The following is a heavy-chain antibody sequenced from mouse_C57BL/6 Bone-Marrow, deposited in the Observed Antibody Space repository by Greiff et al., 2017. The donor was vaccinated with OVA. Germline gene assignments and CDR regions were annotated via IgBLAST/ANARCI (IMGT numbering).Heavy chain of an antibody. Sequence: VQLQQPGAELVRPGSSVKLSCKASGYTFTSYWMDWVKQRPGQGLEWIGNIYPSDSETHYNQKFKDKATLTVDKSSSTAYMQLSSLTSEDYAVYYCATANWAYWYFDVWGTGTTVTVSS. D-gene: IGHD4-1*01. CDR2: IYPSDSET. CDR1: GYTFTSYW. V-gene: IGHV1-61*01. J-gene: IGHJ1*03. CDR3: ATANWAYWYFDV.